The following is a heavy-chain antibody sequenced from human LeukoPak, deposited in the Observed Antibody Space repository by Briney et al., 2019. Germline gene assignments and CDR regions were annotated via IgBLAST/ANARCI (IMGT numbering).Heavy chain of an antibody. CDR1: GFTFSSYA. V-gene: IGHV3-7*01. J-gene: IGHJ4*02. Sequence: PGGSLRLSCAASGFTFSSYAMSWVRQAPGKGLEWVANIKQDGSEKYYVDSVKGRFTISRDNAKNSLYLQMNSLRAEDTAVYYCARDLGPVDTAMRWGQGTLVTVSS. CDR2: IKQDGSEK. CDR3: ARDLGPVDTAMR. D-gene: IGHD5-18*01.